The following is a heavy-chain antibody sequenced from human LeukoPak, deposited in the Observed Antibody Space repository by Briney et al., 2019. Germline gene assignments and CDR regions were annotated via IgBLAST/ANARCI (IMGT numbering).Heavy chain of an antibody. Sequence: ASVKVSCKVSGYTLTELSMHWVRQAPGKGLEWMGGFDPEDGETIYAQKFQGRVTITTDESTSTAYMELSSLRSEDTAVYYCARNVRQDFWSGYYTNWFDPWGQGTLVTVSS. D-gene: IGHD3-3*01. J-gene: IGHJ5*02. CDR3: ARNVRQDFWSGYYTNWFDP. CDR1: GYTLTELS. V-gene: IGHV1-24*01. CDR2: FDPEDGET.